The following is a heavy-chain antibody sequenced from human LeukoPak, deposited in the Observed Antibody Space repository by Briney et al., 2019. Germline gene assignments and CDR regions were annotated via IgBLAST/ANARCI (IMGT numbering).Heavy chain of an antibody. CDR2: LRFDGGNK. CDR1: GFTFNNYG. D-gene: IGHD3-10*01. Sequence: PGGSLRLSCAASGFTFNNYGMNWVRQAPGKGLEWVAFLRFDGGNKYYADSVKGRFTISRDSSKNTLFLQMNSLGADDTAVYYCAKDSLRTYYGSGSYPLDYWGQGTLVTVSS. J-gene: IGHJ4*02. V-gene: IGHV3-30*02. CDR3: AKDSLRTYYGSGSYPLDY.